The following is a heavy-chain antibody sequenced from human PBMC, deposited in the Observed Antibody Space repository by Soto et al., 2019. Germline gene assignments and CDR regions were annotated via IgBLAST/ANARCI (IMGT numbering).Heavy chain of an antibody. CDR3: ARHGVVLKEYAKQSWFEP. V-gene: IGHV4-39*01. D-gene: IGHD2-8*01. Sequence: HLQLQESGPVLLKPSETLSLTCTVSAGYISSSSYYSGWIRHPPGKGLEWLGSIYYSGSTYYNPSLNSQVTITVDTSKNQSDLKISSVTVADTAMDYCARHGVVLKEYAKQSWFEPWGKGTQVPVSS. J-gene: IGHJ5*02. CDR2: IYYSGST. CDR1: AGYISSSSYY.